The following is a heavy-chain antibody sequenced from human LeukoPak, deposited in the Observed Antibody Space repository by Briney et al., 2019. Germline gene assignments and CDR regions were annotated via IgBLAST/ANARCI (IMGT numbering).Heavy chain of an antibody. Sequence: ASVKVSCKASGYTFTGYYMHWVRQAPGQGLEWMGRINPNSGGTNYAQKFQGRVAMTRDTSISTAYMEPSRLRSDDTAVYYCARDYYDSSGYYSEYYFDYWGQGTLVTVSS. J-gene: IGHJ4*02. CDR1: GYTFTGYY. D-gene: IGHD3-22*01. CDR2: INPNSGGT. CDR3: ARDYYDSSGYYSEYYFDY. V-gene: IGHV1-2*06.